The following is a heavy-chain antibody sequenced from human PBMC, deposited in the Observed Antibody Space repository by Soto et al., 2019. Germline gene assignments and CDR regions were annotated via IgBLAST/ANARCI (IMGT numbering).Heavy chain of an antibody. Sequence: EVQLMESGGGLVQPGGSLRLSCAGSGYTHSFDTYAMSWVRQAPDKGLEWVAGISPTGGSTYYADSVKGRFTISRDNSKHTLFLQMTSLRVGDAAVYFCARVKRGLVATIGGGFASWGRVTLVTVSS. CDR2: ISPTGGST. CDR1: GYTHSFDTYA. D-gene: IGHD5-12*01. V-gene: IGHV3-23*01. CDR3: ARVKRGLVATIGGGFAS. J-gene: IGHJ4*02.